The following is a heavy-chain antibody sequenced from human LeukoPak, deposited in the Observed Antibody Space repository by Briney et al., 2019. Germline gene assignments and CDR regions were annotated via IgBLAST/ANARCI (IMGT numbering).Heavy chain of an antibody. V-gene: IGHV1-2*06. CDR1: GYAFIAYY. Sequence: ASVKVSCKTSGYAFIAYYIYWVRQAPGQGLEWMGRINPNSGGTNYAQKFQGRVTMTRDTSISTAYMELSRLRSDDTAVYYCACYSNYVGYWGQGTLVTVSS. CDR2: INPNSGGT. CDR3: ACYSNYVGY. D-gene: IGHD4-11*01. J-gene: IGHJ4*02.